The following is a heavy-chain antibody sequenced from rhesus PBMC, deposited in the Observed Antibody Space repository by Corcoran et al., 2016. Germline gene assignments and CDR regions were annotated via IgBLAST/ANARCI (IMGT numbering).Heavy chain of an antibody. CDR3: ARSHFAPGFDY. CDR2: INTDTGNP. V-gene: IGHV7-114*01. D-gene: IGHD3S6*01. Sequence: QVQLVQSGAEVKQPGASVKVSCKASGYPFTTYALNWVRQTREQRLAWMGWINTDTGNPTYAQAFKERFTFSLDTSITTAYLQISSLKAEDTAVYYCARSHFAPGFDYWGQGVLVTVSS. CDR1: GYPFTTYA. J-gene: IGHJ4*01.